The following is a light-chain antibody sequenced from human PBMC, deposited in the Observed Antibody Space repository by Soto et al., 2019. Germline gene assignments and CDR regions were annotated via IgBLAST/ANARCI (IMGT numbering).Light chain of an antibody. Sequence: EVVLTQSPSNQSLSPGERATVACRASQSVSSYLAWYQQKPGQXPXXLIYDASNRATGIPARFSGSGSGTEFTLTISRLEPEDFAVYDCQQYGSSGTFGQGTKVDIK. CDR1: QSVSSY. CDR2: DAS. CDR3: QQYGSSGT. V-gene: IGKV3-11*01. J-gene: IGKJ1*01.